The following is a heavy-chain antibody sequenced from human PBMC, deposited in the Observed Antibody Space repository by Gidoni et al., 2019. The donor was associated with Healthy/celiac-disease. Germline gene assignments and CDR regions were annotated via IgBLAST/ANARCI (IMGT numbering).Heavy chain of an antibody. CDR1: GFTFSSYD. CDR3: ARVSYGSDWYFDL. J-gene: IGHJ2*01. Sequence: EVQLVESGGGLVQPGGSLRLSCAASGFTFSSYDMHWVRQATGKGLEWVSAIGTAGDPYYPGSVKGRFTISRENAKNSLYLQRNSLRAGDTAVYYCARVSYGSDWYFDLWGRGTLVTVSS. D-gene: IGHD3-10*01. CDR2: IGTAGDP. V-gene: IGHV3-13*05.